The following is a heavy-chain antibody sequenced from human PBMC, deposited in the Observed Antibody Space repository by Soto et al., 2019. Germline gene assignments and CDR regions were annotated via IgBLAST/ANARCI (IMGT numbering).Heavy chain of an antibody. V-gene: IGHV4-4*02. Sequence: QVQLQESGPGLVKPSGTLSLTCTVSSGSISSHNWWTWVRQTPGKGLEWIGDIHHAGGSNYNPSLTSRVSIPVDKSTNQCSLRLSSVTVADTAVYYCARKRAGSDDYGDYSPHWYFELWGRGTLVTVSP. J-gene: IGHJ2*01. CDR1: SGSISSHNW. D-gene: IGHD4-17*01. CDR2: IHHAGGS. CDR3: ARKRAGSDDYGDYSPHWYFEL.